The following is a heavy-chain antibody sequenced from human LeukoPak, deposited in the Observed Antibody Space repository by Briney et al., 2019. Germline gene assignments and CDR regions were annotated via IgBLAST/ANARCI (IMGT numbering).Heavy chain of an antibody. CDR3: ARIPKVGGDYYFDY. CDR2: ISSSSSTI. J-gene: IGHJ4*02. CDR1: GFTFSSYS. D-gene: IGHD4-17*01. Sequence: PGGSLRLSCAASGFTFSSYSMSWVRQAPGKGLEWVSYISSSSSTIYYADSVKGRFTISRDNAKNSLYLQMNSLRAEDTAVYYCARIPKVGGDYYFDYWGQGTLVTVSS. V-gene: IGHV3-48*04.